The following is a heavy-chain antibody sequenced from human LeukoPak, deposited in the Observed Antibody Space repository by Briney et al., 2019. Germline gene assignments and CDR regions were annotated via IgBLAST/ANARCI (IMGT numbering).Heavy chain of an antibody. J-gene: IGHJ6*03. CDR1: GGSISSSNW. CDR3: ARLTYGSGSYYEYYYYYYMDV. D-gene: IGHD3-10*01. CDR2: IYHSGST. Sequence: SETLSLTCAVSGGSISSSNWWSWVRQPPGKGLEWIGEIYHSGSTNYNPSLKSRVTISVDTSKNQFSLKLSSVTAADTAVYYCARLTYGSGSYYEYYYYYYMDVWGKGTTVTISS. V-gene: IGHV4-4*02.